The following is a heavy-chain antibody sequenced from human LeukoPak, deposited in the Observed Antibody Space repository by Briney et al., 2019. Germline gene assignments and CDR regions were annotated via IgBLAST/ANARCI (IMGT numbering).Heavy chain of an antibody. CDR2: IGTAGDT. CDR3: ARGSGLAVAGSEGWFDP. V-gene: IGHV3-13*01. CDR1: GFTFSSYD. J-gene: IGHJ5*02. Sequence: GGSLRLSCAASGFTFSSYDMHWVRQATGKGLEWVSAIGTAGDTYYPGSVKGRFTISRENTKNSLYLQMNSLRAGDTAVYYCARGSGLAVAGSEGWFDPWGQGTLVTVSS. D-gene: IGHD6-19*01.